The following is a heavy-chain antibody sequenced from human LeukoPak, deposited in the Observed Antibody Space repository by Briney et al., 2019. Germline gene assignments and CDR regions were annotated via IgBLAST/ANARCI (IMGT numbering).Heavy chain of an antibody. J-gene: IGHJ4*02. D-gene: IGHD6-13*01. CDR1: GFTFRSYA. Sequence: AGGSLTLSCAASGFTFRSYAVSGVRQAPGEALEWVSVISGSGGFTYHAESVKGRFTISRDNSKNTLYLQMNSLRAEDTAVYYCAKRYSRSWYIDYWGQGTLVTVSS. CDR3: AKRYSRSWYIDY. CDR2: ISGSGGFT. V-gene: IGHV3-23*01.